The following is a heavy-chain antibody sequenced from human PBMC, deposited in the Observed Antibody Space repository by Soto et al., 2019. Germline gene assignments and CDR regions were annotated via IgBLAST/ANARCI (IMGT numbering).Heavy chain of an antibody. CDR2: ISSSSSYI. CDR3: ARDLGGYCSSTSCYALGYYYYYMGV. J-gene: IGHJ6*03. D-gene: IGHD2-2*01. CDR1: GFTFSSYS. V-gene: IGHV3-21*01. Sequence: EVQLVESGGGLVKPGGSLRLSCAASGFTFSSYSMNWVRQAPGKGLEWVSSISSSSSYIYYADSVKGRFTISRDNAKNSLYLQMNSLRAEDTAVYYCARDLGGYCSSTSCYALGYYYYYMGVWGKGTTVTVSS.